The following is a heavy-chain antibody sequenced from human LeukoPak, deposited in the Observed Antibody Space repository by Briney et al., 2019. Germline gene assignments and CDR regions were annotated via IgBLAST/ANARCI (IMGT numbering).Heavy chain of an antibody. V-gene: IGHV4-59*12. D-gene: IGHD2-15*01. CDR2: IYYSGST. Sequence: SETLSLTCTVSGGSMSSYYWIWIRQPPGKGLEWIGHIYYSGSTSYNPSLKSRVTISVDTSKNQFSLKLSSVTAADTAVYYCARDQDGGIRDYYYYYMDVWGKGTTVTVSS. J-gene: IGHJ6*03. CDR1: GGSMSSYY. CDR3: ARDQDGGIRDYYYYYMDV.